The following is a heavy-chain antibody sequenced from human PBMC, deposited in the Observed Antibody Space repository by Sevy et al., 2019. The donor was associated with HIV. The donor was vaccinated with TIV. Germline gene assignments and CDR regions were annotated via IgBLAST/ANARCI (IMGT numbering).Heavy chain of an antibody. V-gene: IGHV3-7*01. D-gene: IGHD1-26*01. CDR1: GFTFSSYW. CDR3: ATSGGGT. CDR2: IKKDGSEI. Sequence: GGSLRLSCAASGFTFSSYWMNWIRQAPGKGLEWVANIKKDGSEIYYVDSVKGPFTISRDNAKNSLYLEMNTLRAEDTAVYYWATSGGGTWGQGTLVTVSS. J-gene: IGHJ5*02.